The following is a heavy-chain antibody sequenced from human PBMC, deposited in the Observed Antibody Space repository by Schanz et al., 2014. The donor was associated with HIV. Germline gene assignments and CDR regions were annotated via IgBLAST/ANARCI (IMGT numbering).Heavy chain of an antibody. J-gene: IGHJ6*02. V-gene: IGHV1-8*01. CDR1: GYTFSNYD. CDR3: SRTHYSVVSSRGLDV. Sequence: QAQLVQSGAEVKKSGASVKVSCKASGYTFSNYDINWVRQAPGQGLEWMGWMNPNSGNTGYAQKFQGRVTMTRNTSISTAYMELSSLRSEDSAVYYCSRTHYSVVSSRGLDVWGQGTTVTVSS. D-gene: IGHD2-15*01. CDR2: MNPNSGNT.